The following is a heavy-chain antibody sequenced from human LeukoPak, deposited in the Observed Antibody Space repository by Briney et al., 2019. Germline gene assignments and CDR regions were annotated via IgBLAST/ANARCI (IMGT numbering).Heavy chain of an antibody. Sequence: SETLSLTCTVSGGSISSYYWSWIRQPPGKGLEWIGYIHYSGTTNYNPSLKSRVTISVDTSKNQFSLRLSSVTAADTAVYYCARHARIVRYFDWLLPPDYWGQGTLVTVSS. CDR1: GGSISSYY. CDR2: IHYSGTT. D-gene: IGHD3-9*01. V-gene: IGHV4-59*08. J-gene: IGHJ4*02. CDR3: ARHARIVRYFDWLLPPDY.